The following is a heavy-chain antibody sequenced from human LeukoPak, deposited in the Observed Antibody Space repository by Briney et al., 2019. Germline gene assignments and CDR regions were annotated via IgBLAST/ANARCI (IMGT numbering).Heavy chain of an antibody. Sequence: ASVKVSCKASGYTFTSYGISWVRQAPRQGLEWMGWISAYNGNTNYAQKLQGRVTVTTDTSTSTAYMELRCLRSDDTAVYHCAREARITMVRGVHVNFDYWGQGTLVTVSS. V-gene: IGHV1-18*04. CDR1: GYTFTSYG. CDR2: ISAYNGNT. J-gene: IGHJ4*02. D-gene: IGHD3-10*01. CDR3: AREARITMVRGVHVNFDY.